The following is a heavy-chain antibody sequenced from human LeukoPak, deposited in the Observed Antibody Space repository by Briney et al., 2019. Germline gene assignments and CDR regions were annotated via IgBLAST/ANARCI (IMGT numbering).Heavy chain of an antibody. D-gene: IGHD3-22*01. J-gene: IGHJ3*02. V-gene: IGHV4-39*07. Sequence: SETLSLTCTVSGGSISSSSYYWGWIRQPPGKGLEWIGSIYYSGSTYYNPSLKSRVTISVDTSKNQFSLKLSSVTAADTAVYYCARNLETYYYDSSGPGVAFDIWGQGTMVTVSS. CDR2: IYYSGST. CDR3: ARNLETYYYDSSGPGVAFDI. CDR1: GGSISSSSYY.